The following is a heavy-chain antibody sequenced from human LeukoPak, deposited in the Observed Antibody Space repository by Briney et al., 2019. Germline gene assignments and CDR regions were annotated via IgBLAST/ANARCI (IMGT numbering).Heavy chain of an antibody. Sequence: GGSLRLSCAASGFTFSSYGVNWVRQAPGQGLEWVSSISSSSSYIFYADSVKGRFTISRDNAKNSLYLQMNSLRAEDTAVYYCANPITLVRGVIIGDYWGQGTLVGVSS. D-gene: IGHD3-10*01. CDR1: GFTFSSYG. CDR3: ANPITLVRGVIIGDY. J-gene: IGHJ4*02. V-gene: IGHV3-21*01. CDR2: ISSSSSYI.